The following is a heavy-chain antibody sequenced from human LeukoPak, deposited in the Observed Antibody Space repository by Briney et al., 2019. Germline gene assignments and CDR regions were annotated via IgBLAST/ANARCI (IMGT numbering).Heavy chain of an antibody. CDR3: ARDAYYSDGSDYYSWFDP. CDR2: VSGSGGSA. J-gene: IGHJ5*02. D-gene: IGHD3-22*01. Sequence: GGSLRLSCAASGFTFSTYAMSWVRQAPGKGLEWVSSVSGSGGSADYADSVEGRFTISRDNSKNTLYLQLSSLRAEDTAVYYCARDAYYSDGSDYYSWFDPWGQGTLVTVSS. CDR1: GFTFSTYA. V-gene: IGHV3-23*01.